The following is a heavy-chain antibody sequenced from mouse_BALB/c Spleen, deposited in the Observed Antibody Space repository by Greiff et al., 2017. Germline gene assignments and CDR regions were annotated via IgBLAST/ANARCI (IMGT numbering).Heavy chain of an antibody. CDR1: GFTFTDYY. Sequence: EVQLQESGGGLVQPGGSLRLSCATSGFTFTDYYMSWVRQPPGKALEWLGFIRNKANGYTTEYSASVKGRFTISRDNSQSILYLQMNTLRAEDSATYYCARDGRLLYYYAMDYWGQGTSVTVSS. V-gene: IGHV7-3*02. D-gene: IGHD1-1*01. CDR2: IRNKANGYTT. J-gene: IGHJ4*01. CDR3: ARDGRLLYYYAMDY.